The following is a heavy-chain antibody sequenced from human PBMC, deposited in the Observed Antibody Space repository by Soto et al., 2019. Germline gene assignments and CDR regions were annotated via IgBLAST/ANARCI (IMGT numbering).Heavy chain of an antibody. CDR3: AKEGDIVATGPRAFDI. Sequence: EVQLVESGGGLVQPGRSLRLSCAASGFTFDDYAMHWVRQAPGKGLEWVSGISWNSGSIGYADSVKGRFTISRDNAKNSLDLQMNSLRAEDTALYYCAKEGDIVATGPRAFDIWGQGTMVTVSS. J-gene: IGHJ3*02. CDR2: ISWNSGSI. V-gene: IGHV3-9*01. CDR1: GFTFDDYA. D-gene: IGHD5-12*01.